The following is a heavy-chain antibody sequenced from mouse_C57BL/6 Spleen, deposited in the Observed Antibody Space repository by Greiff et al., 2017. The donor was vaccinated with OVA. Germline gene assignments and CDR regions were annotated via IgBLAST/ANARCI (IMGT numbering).Heavy chain of an antibody. V-gene: IGHV5-9*01. D-gene: IGHD3-1*01. J-gene: IGHJ1*03. CDR2: ISGGGGNT. CDR1: GFTFSSYT. Sequence: EVQRVESGGGLVKPGGSLKLSCAASGFTFSSYTMSWVRQTPEKRLEWVATISGGGGNTYYPDSVKGRFTISRDNAKNTLYLQMSSLRSEDTALYYCARHGGMGSRDWYFEGWGTGTTVTVDS. CDR3: ARHGGMGSRDWYFEG.